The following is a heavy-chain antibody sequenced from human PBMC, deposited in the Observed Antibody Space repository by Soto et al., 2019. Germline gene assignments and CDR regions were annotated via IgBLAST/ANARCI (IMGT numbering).Heavy chain of an antibody. D-gene: IGHD3-3*01. CDR2: IWYDGSNK. Sequence: GGSLRLSCAASGFTFSSYGMHWVRQAPGKGLERVAVIWYDGSNKYYADSVKGRFTISRDNSKNTLYLQMNSLRAEDTAVYYCARNFRDYDFWSGYSVGLNFDLWGRGTLVTVSS. J-gene: IGHJ2*01. CDR3: ARNFRDYDFWSGYSVGLNFDL. V-gene: IGHV3-33*01. CDR1: GFTFSSYG.